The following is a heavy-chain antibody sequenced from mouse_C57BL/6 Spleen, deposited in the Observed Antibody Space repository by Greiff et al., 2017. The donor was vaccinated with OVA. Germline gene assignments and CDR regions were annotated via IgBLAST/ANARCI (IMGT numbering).Heavy chain of an antibody. Sequence: DVMLVESGGGLVQPGGSLSLSCAASGFTFTDYYMSWVRQPPGKALEWLGFIRNKANGYTTEYSASVKGRFTISRDNSQSILYLQMNALRAEDSATYYCASLLSLMDYWGQGTSVTVSS. V-gene: IGHV7-3*01. CDR1: GFTFTDYY. CDR3: ASLLSLMDY. J-gene: IGHJ4*01. CDR2: IRNKANGYTT. D-gene: IGHD2-3*01.